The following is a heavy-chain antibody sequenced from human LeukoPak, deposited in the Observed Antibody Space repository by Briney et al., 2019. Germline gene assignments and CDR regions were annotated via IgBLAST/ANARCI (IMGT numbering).Heavy chain of an antibody. Sequence: PGGSLRLSCTGSGFTFGDYAISWVRQAPGKGLEWLGFIRSKDNDGTTDYAASVKGRFIISRDDSKSIAYLQMNSLKAEDTAVYYCTRGHIVLMVYAISPDAFDIWGQGTMVTVSS. D-gene: IGHD2-8*01. CDR3: TRGHIVLMVYAISPDAFDI. CDR2: IRSKDNDGTT. V-gene: IGHV3-49*04. J-gene: IGHJ3*02. CDR1: GFTFGDYA.